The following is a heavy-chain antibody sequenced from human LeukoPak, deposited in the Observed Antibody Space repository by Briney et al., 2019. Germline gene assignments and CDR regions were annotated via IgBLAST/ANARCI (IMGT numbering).Heavy chain of an antibody. Sequence: GGSLRLSCAASGFTFSSYEMNWVRQAPGKGLEWVSYISSSGSTIYYADSVKGRFTISRDNAKNSLYLQMNSLRAEDTAVYYCSRDGVVCLDYWGQGTLVTVSS. CDR1: GFTFSSYE. J-gene: IGHJ4*02. V-gene: IGHV3-48*03. CDR2: ISSSGSTI. CDR3: SRDGVVCLDY. D-gene: IGHD3-16*01.